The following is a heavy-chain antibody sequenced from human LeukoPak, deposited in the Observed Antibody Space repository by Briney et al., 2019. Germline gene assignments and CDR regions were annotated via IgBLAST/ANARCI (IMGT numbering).Heavy chain of an antibody. J-gene: IGHJ6*03. V-gene: IGHV4-34*01. D-gene: IGHD4-17*01. CDR3: ARENYGDYSYYYYYYMDV. CDR2: INHSGST. CDR1: GGSFSGYY. Sequence: SETLSLTCAVYGGSFSGYYWSWIRQPPGKGLEWIGEINHSGSTNYNPSLKSRVTISVDTSKNQFSLKLSSVTAADTAVYYCARENYGDYSYYYYYYMDVWGKGTTVTVSS.